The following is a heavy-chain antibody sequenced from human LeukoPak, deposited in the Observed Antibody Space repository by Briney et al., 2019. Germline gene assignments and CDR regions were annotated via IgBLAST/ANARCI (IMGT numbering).Heavy chain of an antibody. V-gene: IGHV3-7*01. J-gene: IGHJ4*02. Sequence: GGSLRLSCAASGFTVSNAWMSWVRQAPGKGLEWVANIKEDGSEKFYVDSVKGRFTISRDNAKNSLSLQMNSLRAEDTAVYHCARDLYSQYWGQGTLVTVSS. CDR3: ARDLYSQY. CDR2: IKEDGSEK. CDR1: GFTVSNAW. D-gene: IGHD2-21*01.